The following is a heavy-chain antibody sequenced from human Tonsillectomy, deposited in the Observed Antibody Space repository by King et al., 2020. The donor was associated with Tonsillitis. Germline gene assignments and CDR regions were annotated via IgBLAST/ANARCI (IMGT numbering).Heavy chain of an antibody. CDR1: GYTFPGYY. D-gene: IGHD3-3*01. Sequence: VQLVQSGAEVKKPGASVKVSCKASGYTFPGYYMHWVRQAPGQGLEWMGWINPNSGGTNYAQKFQGRVTMTRDTSISTAYMELSRLRSDDTAVYYCARWQVLERNWFDPWGQGTLVPVSS. V-gene: IGHV1-2*02. J-gene: IGHJ5*02. CDR2: INPNSGGT. CDR3: ARWQVLERNWFDP.